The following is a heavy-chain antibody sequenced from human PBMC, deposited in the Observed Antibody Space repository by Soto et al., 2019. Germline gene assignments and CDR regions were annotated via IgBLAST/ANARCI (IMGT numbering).Heavy chain of an antibody. J-gene: IGHJ5*02. CDR1: GVSVNSEIYY. V-gene: IGHV4-61*01. D-gene: IGHD3-10*01. CDR3: ARDRGIGSYNNWSDN. Sequence: SETLSLTCTVSGVSVNSEIYYWSWIRQPPGKGLEWIGYIYYSGSTNYKPSLKSRVTISVDTSKNQFSLRLSSVTAADTALYYCARDRGIGSYNNWSDNWGQGNVVT. CDR2: IYYSGST.